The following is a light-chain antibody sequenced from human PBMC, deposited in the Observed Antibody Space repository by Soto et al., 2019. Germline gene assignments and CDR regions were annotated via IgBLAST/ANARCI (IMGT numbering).Light chain of an antibody. CDR1: QNVSSY. CDR3: QQRGNWIT. V-gene: IGKV3-11*01. J-gene: IGKJ5*01. Sequence: EIVLTQSTATLSLSPGERATLSCRASQNVSSYLAWYQQKPGQAPRLLIYDASNRATGIPARFSASGSGTDFTLTISSLEPEDSAVYYCQQRGNWITFGPGTRLEIK. CDR2: DAS.